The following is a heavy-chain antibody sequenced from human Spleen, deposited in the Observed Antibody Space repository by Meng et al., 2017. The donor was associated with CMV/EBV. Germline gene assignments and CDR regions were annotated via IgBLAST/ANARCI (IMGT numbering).Heavy chain of an antibody. D-gene: IGHD2-2*01. CDR1: GFTFSNYS. V-gene: IGHV3-7*01. CDR2: IKQDGSEK. J-gene: IGHJ5*02. CDR3: AGGDSTTGWLDP. Sequence: GESLKISCAASGFTFSNYSMNWVRQTPGKGLEWVANIKQDGSEKYYVDSLKGRFTISRDNAKNSLYLQMNSLRAEDTAVYYCAGGDSTTGWLDPWGQGTLVTVSS.